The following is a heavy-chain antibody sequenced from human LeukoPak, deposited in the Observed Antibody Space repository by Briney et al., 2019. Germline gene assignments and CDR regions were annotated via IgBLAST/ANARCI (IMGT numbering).Heavy chain of an antibody. J-gene: IGHJ6*02. CDR2: IYSGGST. D-gene: IGHD5-18*01. CDR1: GFIFSSNY. Sequence: GGSLRLSCAASGFIFSSNYMSWVRQAPGRGLEWVSIIYSGGSTYYADSVKGRFTISRDNSKNTLYLQMNSLRAEDTAVYYCARDPGYSYGKDYYYGMDVWGQGTTVAVSS. V-gene: IGHV3-53*01. CDR3: ARDPGYSYGKDYYYGMDV.